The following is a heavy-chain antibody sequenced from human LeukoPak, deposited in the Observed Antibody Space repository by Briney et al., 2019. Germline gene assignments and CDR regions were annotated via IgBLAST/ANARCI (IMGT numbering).Heavy chain of an antibody. J-gene: IGHJ5*02. CDR2: INSDGSSA. CDR3: AGSISGPNWFDP. V-gene: IGHV3-74*01. Sequence: GGSLRLSCVASGFTFSSYWMHWVRQAPGKGLVWVSRINSDGSSASYADSVKGRFTISRDNAKNTLYLQLNSLRAEDTAVYYCAGSISGPNWFDPWGQGTLVTVSS. CDR1: GFTFSSYW. D-gene: IGHD3-10*01.